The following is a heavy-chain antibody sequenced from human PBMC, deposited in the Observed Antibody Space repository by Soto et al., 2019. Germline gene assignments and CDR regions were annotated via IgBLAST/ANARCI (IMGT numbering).Heavy chain of an antibody. CDR2: FIPKASQP. V-gene: IGHV1-69*01. J-gene: IGHJ6*02. CDR3: ARESSSPNFFYYGMDV. D-gene: IGHD6-6*01. Sequence: QVQLVQSGAEVKKPGSSVTVSCTASGGTFSSYAVNWVRQAPGQGLEWMGVFIPKASQPKYAQKFQGRVTITADYSTAYMEVSSLTSDDTAVYYCARESSSPNFFYYGMDVWGQGTTVIVSS. CDR1: GGTFSSYA.